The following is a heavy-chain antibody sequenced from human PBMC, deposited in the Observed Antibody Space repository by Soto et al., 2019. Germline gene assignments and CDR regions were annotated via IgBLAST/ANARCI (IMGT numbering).Heavy chain of an antibody. V-gene: IGHV3-15*07. CDR3: TIALTSAYYSDSSGYSHLYY. Sequence: GGSLRLSCAASGFTFSNAWMNWVRQAPGKGLEWVGRIKSKTDGGTTDYAAPVKGRFTISRDDSKNTLYLQMNSLKTEDTAVYYCTIALTSAYYSDSSGYSHLYYWGQGTLVTVSS. CDR1: GFTFSNAW. J-gene: IGHJ4*02. D-gene: IGHD3-22*01. CDR2: IKSKTDGGTT.